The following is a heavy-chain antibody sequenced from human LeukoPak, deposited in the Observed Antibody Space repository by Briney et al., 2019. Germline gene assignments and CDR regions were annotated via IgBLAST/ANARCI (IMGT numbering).Heavy chain of an antibody. CDR2: INPRGGST. CDR3: ASGAWDSSSWYFDY. D-gene: IGHD6-13*01. J-gene: IGHJ4*02. Sequence: ASVKVSCKASGYTFTSHFMHWVRQAPGQGLEWMGIINPRGGSTSYTQKFQGRVTMTRDTSISTAYMELSRLRSDDTAVYYCASGAWDSSSWYFDYWGQGTLVTVSS. V-gene: IGHV1-46*01. CDR1: GYTFTSHF.